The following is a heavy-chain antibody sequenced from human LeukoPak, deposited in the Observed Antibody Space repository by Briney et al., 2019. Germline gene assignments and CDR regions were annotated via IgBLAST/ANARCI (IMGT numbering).Heavy chain of an antibody. CDR2: IYYSGST. V-gene: IGHV4-39*01. CDR3: ARTAVAGILSWFDP. CDR1: GGSISSSSCY. D-gene: IGHD6-19*01. J-gene: IGHJ5*02. Sequence: SETLSLTCTVSGGSISSSSCYWGWIRQPPGKGLEWIGSIYYSGSTYYNPSLKSRVTISVDTSKNQFSLKLSSVTAADTAVYYCARTAVAGILSWFDPWGQGTLVTVSS.